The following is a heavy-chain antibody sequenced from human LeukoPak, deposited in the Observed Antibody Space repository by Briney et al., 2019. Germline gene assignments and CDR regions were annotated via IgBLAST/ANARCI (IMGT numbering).Heavy chain of an antibody. CDR3: AKSSSSSGE. CDR1: GFTFSVYG. D-gene: IGHD2-2*01. Sequence: PGGSLRLPCAASGFTFSVYGMSWVRQAPGRGLEWVSAISETGDKAYYTDTVKGRFTISRDNSRNTLYLQLSSLRVEDTALYYCAKSSSSSGEWGQGTRVTVSS. CDR2: ISETGDKA. J-gene: IGHJ4*02. V-gene: IGHV3-23*01.